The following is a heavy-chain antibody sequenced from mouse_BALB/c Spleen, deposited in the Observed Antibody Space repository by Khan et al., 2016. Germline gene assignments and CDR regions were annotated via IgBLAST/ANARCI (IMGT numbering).Heavy chain of an antibody. D-gene: IGHD1-1*01. J-gene: IGHJ3*01. CDR2: INTETGEP. V-gene: IGHV9-2-1*01. CDR1: GYTFTDYS. CDR3: APITTVPFAY. Sequence: QIQLVQSGPELKKPGETVKISCKASGYTFTDYSMHWVKQAPGKGLKWMGWINTETGEPTYADDFKGRFAFSLETSASTAYLQINNRKSEGTATYFCAPITTVPFAYWGQGTLVTVSA.